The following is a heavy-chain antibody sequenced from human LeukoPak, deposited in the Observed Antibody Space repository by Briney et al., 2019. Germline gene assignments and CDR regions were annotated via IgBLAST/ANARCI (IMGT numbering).Heavy chain of an antibody. J-gene: IGHJ4*02. Sequence: ASVKVSCKASGYTFTGYYMHWVRQAPGQGLEWMGRINPNSGGTNYAQKFQGRVTMTRDTSISTAYMELSTLRSDDTAVYYCARDLHSSAPGDFDYWGQGSLVTASS. V-gene: IGHV1-2*06. D-gene: IGHD6-13*01. CDR1: GYTFTGYY. CDR2: INPNSGGT. CDR3: ARDLHSSAPGDFDY.